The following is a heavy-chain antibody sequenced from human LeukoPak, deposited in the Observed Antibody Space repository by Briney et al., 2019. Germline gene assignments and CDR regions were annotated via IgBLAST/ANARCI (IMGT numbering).Heavy chain of an antibody. CDR3: ARTPTYYDFWSGHSNYYYYMDV. J-gene: IGHJ6*03. V-gene: IGHV1-18*01. Sequence: GASVKVSCKASGYTFTSYGISWVRQAPGQGLEWMGWISAYNGNTNYAQKLQGRVTMTTDTSTSTAYMELRSLRSDDTAVYYCARTPTYYDFWSGHSNYYYYMDVWGKGTTVTVSS. CDR2: ISAYNGNT. CDR1: GYTFTSYG. D-gene: IGHD3-3*01.